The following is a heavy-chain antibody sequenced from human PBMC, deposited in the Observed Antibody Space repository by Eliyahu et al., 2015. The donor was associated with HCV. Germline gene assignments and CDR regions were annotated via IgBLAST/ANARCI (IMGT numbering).Heavy chain of an antibody. J-gene: IGHJ5*02. CDR1: GYTFTGYY. Sequence: QVQLVQSGAEVKKPGXSVKVSCXASGYTFTGYYMHWVRXAPGQGLEWMGXXNPNXGGTNYAQKFQGRVTMTRDTSISTAYMELSRLRSDDTAVYYCARDRRIAVAGWFDPWGQGTLVTVSS. D-gene: IGHD6-19*01. CDR2: XNPNXGGT. V-gene: IGHV1-2*02. CDR3: ARDRRIAVAGWFDP.